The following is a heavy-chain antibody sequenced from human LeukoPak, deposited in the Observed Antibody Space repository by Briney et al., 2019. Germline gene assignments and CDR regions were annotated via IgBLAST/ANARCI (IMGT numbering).Heavy chain of an antibody. V-gene: IGHV3-33*01. CDR3: ARDREEEQWPGSFEY. CDR2: IWYDGSNK. D-gene: IGHD6-19*01. CDR1: GFTFSSYG. Sequence: PGGSLRLSCAASGFTFSSYGMHWVRQAPGKGLEWVAVIWYDGSNKYYADSVKGRFTISRDNSKNTLYLQMNSLRAEDTAVYYCARDREEEQWPGSFEYWGQGTLVIVSS. J-gene: IGHJ4*02.